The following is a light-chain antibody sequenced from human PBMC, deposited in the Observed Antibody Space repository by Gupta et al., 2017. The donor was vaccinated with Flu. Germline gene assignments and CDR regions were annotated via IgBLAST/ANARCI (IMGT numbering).Light chain of an antibody. Sequence: QSVLTQPPSASAPPGQRVAISCSGSSSNIGTNYVYWYQHLPGTAPKRLIYQNDQRPSGVPDRFSGSKSGTSASLAISGLRAEDEADYYCAVWDDSLSVLLFGTGTKVNVL. J-gene: IGLJ1*01. CDR2: QND. V-gene: IGLV1-47*01. CDR1: SSNIGTNY. CDR3: AVWDDSLSVLL.